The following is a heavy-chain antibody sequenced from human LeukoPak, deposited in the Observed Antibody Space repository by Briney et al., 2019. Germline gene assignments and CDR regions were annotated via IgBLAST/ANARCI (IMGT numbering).Heavy chain of an antibody. CDR3: VKEYHSRGFGAYFDY. J-gene: IGHJ4*02. Sequence: GGSLRLSCTASKFTFSHYGMQWVRQAPGKGLEWVAVISSGGSIKVYADSVKGRFTLSRDNSINTVDLQMNSLRAEDTAVYYCVKEYHSRGFGAYFDYWGQGTLVTVSS. CDR1: KFTFSHYG. D-gene: IGHD3-3*01. CDR2: ISSGGSIK. V-gene: IGHV3-30*18.